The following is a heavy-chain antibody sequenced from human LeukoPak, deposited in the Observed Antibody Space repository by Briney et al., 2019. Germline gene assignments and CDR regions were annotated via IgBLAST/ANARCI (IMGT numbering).Heavy chain of an antibody. CDR3: ARNLLNAFDI. D-gene: IGHD1-26*01. CDR2: ISYDGSNK. V-gene: IGHV3-30*03. CDR1: GFTFSSYG. Sequence: GGSLRLSCAASGFTFSSYGMHWVRQAPGKGLEWVAVISYDGSNKYYADSVKGRFTISRDNSKNTLYLRMNSLRAEDTAMYYRARNLLNAFDIWGQGTMVTVSS. J-gene: IGHJ3*02.